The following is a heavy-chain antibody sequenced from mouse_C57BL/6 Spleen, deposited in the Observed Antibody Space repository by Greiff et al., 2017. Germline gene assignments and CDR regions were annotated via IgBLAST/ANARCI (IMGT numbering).Heavy chain of an antibody. CDR1: GFTFTDYY. CDR2: INPYNGDT. CDR3: ARESYGYYFDY. V-gene: IGHV1-19*01. Sequence: EVQLQQSGAVLVKPGASVKMSCKASGFTFTDYYMHWVKQSHGKSLEWIGFINPYNGDTRYTPKFKGKATLTVDKSSSTAYMELNSLTSEDSAVYACARESYGYYFDYWGQGTTLTVSS. J-gene: IGHJ2*01. D-gene: IGHD2-2*01.